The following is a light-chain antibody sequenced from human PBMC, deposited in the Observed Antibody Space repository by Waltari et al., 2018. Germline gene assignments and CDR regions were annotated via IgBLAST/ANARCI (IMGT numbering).Light chain of an antibody. J-gene: IGLJ3*02. CDR3: TSYTTSRTWV. CDR2: EVR. V-gene: IGLV2-14*01. Sequence: QSALTQPASVSGSPGQSITISCTGTSSAVRAYDHVSWYQQKPGKAPQLIIYEVRDRPPGVPNRFSGSKSGYTAFLTISGLQAEDEADYYCTSYTTSRTWVFGGGTKLTVL. CDR1: SSAVRAYDH.